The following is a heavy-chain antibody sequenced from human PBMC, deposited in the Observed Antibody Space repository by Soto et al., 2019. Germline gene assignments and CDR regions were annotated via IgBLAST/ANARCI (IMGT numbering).Heavy chain of an antibody. CDR3: AKVGLQSSGWSFFEY. J-gene: IGHJ4*02. V-gene: IGHV3-30*18. Sequence: PGGSLRLSCAASGFTFGSYGMHWVRQAPGKGLEWVAVISYDGSNKYYADSVNGRFTISRDNSKNTLYLQMNSLRAEDTAVYYCAKVGLQSSGWSFFEYWGQGTMVTVSS. CDR1: GFTFGSYG. D-gene: IGHD6-19*01. CDR2: ISYDGSNK.